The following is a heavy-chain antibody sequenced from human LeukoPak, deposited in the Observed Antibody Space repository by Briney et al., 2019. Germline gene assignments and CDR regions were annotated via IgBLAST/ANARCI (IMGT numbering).Heavy chain of an antibody. D-gene: IGHD3-22*01. CDR3: ARERDSNGYYYRGFGIDY. CDR1: GGSFSGYY. CDR2: INHSGST. V-gene: IGHV4-34*01. J-gene: IGHJ4*02. Sequence: SETLSLTCAVYGGSFSGYYWSWIRQPPGKGLEWIGEINHSGSTNYNPSLKSRVTISVDTSKNQFSLKLSSVTAADTAVYYCARERDSNGYYYRGFGIDYWGQGTLVTVSS.